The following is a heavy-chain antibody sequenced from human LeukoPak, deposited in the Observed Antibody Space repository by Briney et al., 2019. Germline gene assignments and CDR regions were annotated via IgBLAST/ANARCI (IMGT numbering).Heavy chain of an antibody. Sequence: GGSLRLSCSASGFTFSSYAMHWVRQAPGKGLEYVSAISSNGGSTYYADSVKGRFTISRDNSKNTLYLQMNSLRAEDTSVYYCAKEQRSSGCLDYWGQGTLVTVS. CDR2: ISSNGGST. J-gene: IGHJ4*02. V-gene: IGHV3-64*04. CDR3: AKEQRSSGCLDY. CDR1: GFTFSSYA. D-gene: IGHD6-6*01.